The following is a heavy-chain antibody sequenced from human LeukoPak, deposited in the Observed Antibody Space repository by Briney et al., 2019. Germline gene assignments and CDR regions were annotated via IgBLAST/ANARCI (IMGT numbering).Heavy chain of an antibody. CDR1: GFTVSSNY. D-gene: IGHD3-22*01. J-gene: IGHJ4*02. CDR3: TRDLRSSGYYAFDY. V-gene: IGHV3-21*01. Sequence: GGSLRLSCAASGFTVSSNYMSWVRQAPGKGLEWVSLISSSSSYIYYADSVKGRFTISRDNAKNSLYLQMNSLRAEDTAVYYCTRDLRSSGYYAFDYWGQGTLVTVSS. CDR2: ISSSSSYI.